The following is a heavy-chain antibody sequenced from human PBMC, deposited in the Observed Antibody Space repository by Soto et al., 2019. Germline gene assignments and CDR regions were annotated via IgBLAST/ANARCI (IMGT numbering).Heavy chain of an antibody. CDR1: GGSISSYY. V-gene: IGHV4-39*01. CDR2: IYYSGST. Sequence: SETLSLTYTVSGGSISSYYWGWIRQPPGKGLEWIGSIYYSGSTYYNPSLKSRVTISVDTSKNQFSLKLSSVTAADTAVYYCARTIFGVVIDVPNWFDPWGQGTLVTVSS. J-gene: IGHJ5*02. D-gene: IGHD3-3*01. CDR3: ARTIFGVVIDVPNWFDP.